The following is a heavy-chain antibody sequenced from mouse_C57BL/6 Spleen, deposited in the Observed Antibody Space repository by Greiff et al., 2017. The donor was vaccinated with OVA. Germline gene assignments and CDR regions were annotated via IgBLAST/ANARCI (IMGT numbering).Heavy chain of an antibody. CDR1: GYTFTDYE. D-gene: IGHD2-14*01. CDR3: TRWVRSPFAY. CDR2: IDPETGGT. V-gene: IGHV1-15*01. J-gene: IGHJ3*01. Sequence: QVQLQQSGAELVRPGASVTLSCKASGYTFTDYEMHWVKQTPVHGLEWIGAIDPETGGTAYNQKFKGKAILTADKSSSTAYMELRSLTSEDSAVYYCTRWVRSPFAYWGQGTLVTVSA.